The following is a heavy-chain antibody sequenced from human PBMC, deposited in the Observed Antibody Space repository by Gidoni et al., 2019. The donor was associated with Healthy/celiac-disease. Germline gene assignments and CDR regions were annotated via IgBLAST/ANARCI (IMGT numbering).Heavy chain of an antibody. V-gene: IGHV4-34*01. Sequence: VQLQQWGAGLLKPSETLSLTCAVYGGSFSGYYWSWIRQPPGKGLEWIGEINHSGSTNYNPSLKSRVTISVDTSKNQFSLKLSSVTAADTAVYYCASMKGLAARRWAGGMDVWGQGTTVTVSS. CDR1: GGSFSGYY. D-gene: IGHD6-6*01. J-gene: IGHJ6*02. CDR2: INHSGST. CDR3: ASMKGLAARRWAGGMDV.